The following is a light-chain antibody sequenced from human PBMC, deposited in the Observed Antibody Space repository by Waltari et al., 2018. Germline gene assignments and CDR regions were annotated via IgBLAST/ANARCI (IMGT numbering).Light chain of an antibody. CDR3: QQRTNWPLT. V-gene: IGKV3-11*01. J-gene: IGKJ4*01. CDR1: QIVSSY. CDR2: DAS. Sequence: EIVLTQSPATLSLSPGERATPSCRASQIVSSYLPWFQQKPGQAPRHLIYDASNSATGIPARFSGSGSGTDFTLTISSLEPEDVAVYYCQQRTNWPLTFGGGTKVEIK.